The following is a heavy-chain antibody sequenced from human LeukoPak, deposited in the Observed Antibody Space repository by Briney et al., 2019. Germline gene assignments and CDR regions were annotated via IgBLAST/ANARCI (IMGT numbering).Heavy chain of an antibody. D-gene: IGHD5-18*01. Sequence: GASVKVSCKSSGYTFTNNFMHWVRQAPGQGLEWMGGIIPIFGTANYAQKFQGRVTITADESTSTAYMELSSLRSEDTAVYYCARDGDTAMAWGQGTLVTVSS. J-gene: IGHJ4*02. CDR3: ARDGDTAMA. CDR1: GYTFTNNF. CDR2: IIPIFGTA. V-gene: IGHV1-69*13.